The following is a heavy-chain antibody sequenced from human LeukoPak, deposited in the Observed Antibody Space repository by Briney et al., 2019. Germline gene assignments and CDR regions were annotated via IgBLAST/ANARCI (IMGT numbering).Heavy chain of an antibody. V-gene: IGHV3-7*01. J-gene: IGHJ4*02. D-gene: IGHD5-18*01. CDR1: GFTFSSYW. CDR2: IKQDGSEK. CDR3: ARGYSYVTGGPFDY. Sequence: GGSLRLSCAASGFTFSSYWMSWVRQAPGKGLEWVANIKQDGSEKYYVDSVKGRFTISRDNAKNSLYLQMNSLRAEDTAVYYCARGYSYVTGGPFDYWGQGTLVTVSS.